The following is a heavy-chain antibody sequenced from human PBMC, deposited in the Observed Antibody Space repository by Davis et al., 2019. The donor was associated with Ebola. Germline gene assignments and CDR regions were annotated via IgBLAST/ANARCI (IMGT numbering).Heavy chain of an antibody. Sequence: GESLKISCRGSGYSFTSYWIAWVRQLPGKGLEWMGIIYPGDSDTRYSPSFQGQVTISADKSISTAYLQWSSLRASDTAIYYCARMRELVSPTFDYWGQGTLVTVSS. CDR1: GYSFTSYW. CDR2: IYPGDSDT. J-gene: IGHJ4*02. V-gene: IGHV5-51*01. D-gene: IGHD1-26*01. CDR3: ARMRELVSPTFDY.